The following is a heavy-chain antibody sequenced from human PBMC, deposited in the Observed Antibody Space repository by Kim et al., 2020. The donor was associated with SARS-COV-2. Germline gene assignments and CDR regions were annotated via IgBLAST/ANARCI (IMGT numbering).Heavy chain of an antibody. CDR2: ISYTVNNK. J-gene: IGHJ4*02. V-gene: IGHV3-30-3*01. CDR1: GFTFSNYA. D-gene: IGHD2-15*01. Sequence: GGSLRLSCAASGFTFSNYAMHWVRQVPGKGLEWVAAISYTVNNKYYADSVKGRFTISRDNSKNTLYVQMNSLRVDDTAVYYCASLVVERAGYWDQETLVT. CDR3: ASLVVERAGY.